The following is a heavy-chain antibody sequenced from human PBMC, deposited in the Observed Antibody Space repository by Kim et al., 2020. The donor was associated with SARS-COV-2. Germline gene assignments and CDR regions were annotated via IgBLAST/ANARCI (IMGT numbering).Heavy chain of an antibody. CDR3: ARTSGSYYVVDY. Sequence: YYNPALKRRVTMSVDTSKNQFSLKLSSVTAGDTAVYYCARTSGSYYVVDYWGQGTLVTVSS. V-gene: IGHV4-28*01. D-gene: IGHD1-26*01. J-gene: IGHJ4*02.